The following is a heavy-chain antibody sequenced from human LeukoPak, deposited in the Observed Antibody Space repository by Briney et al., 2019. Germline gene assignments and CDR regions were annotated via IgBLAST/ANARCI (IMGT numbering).Heavy chain of an antibody. CDR1: GFTFSSYG. J-gene: IGHJ4*02. V-gene: IGHV3-30*18. CDR3: AKDLAIEGFDY. CDR2: ISYDGSNK. Sequence: GGSLRLSCAASGFTFSSYGMHRVRQAPGKGLEWVAVISYDGSNKYYADSVKGRFTISRDNSKNTLYLQMNSLRAEDTAVYYCAKDLAIEGFDYWGQGTLVTVSS.